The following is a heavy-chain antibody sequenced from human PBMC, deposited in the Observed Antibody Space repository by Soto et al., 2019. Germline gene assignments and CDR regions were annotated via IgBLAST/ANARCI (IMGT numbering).Heavy chain of an antibody. CDR2: IKQDGSEK. D-gene: IGHD3-3*01. CDR3: ARDQSGTIFGSGFWFDP. Sequence: QTGGSLRLSCAASGFTFSSYWMSWVRQAPGKGLEWVANIKQDGSEKYYVDSVKGRFTISRDNAKNSLYLQMNSLRAEDTAVYYCARDQSGTIFGSGFWFDPWGQGTLVTVSS. V-gene: IGHV3-7*01. J-gene: IGHJ5*02. CDR1: GFTFSSYW.